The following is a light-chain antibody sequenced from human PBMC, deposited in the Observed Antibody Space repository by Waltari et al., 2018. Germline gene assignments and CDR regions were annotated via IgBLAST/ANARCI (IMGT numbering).Light chain of an antibody. CDR1: NSNIGSYI. J-gene: IGLJ1*01. CDR3: AAWDDTLSGYV. Sequence: QSVLTQAPSASGTPGQRVTIPCSGSNSNIGSYIVSWYQQPPGTAPKLPLYSNNQRPSGVPDRFSGSKSGTSALLAISGLQSEDEAEYFCAAWDDTLSGYVFGTGTKVTVL. CDR2: SNN. V-gene: IGLV1-44*01.